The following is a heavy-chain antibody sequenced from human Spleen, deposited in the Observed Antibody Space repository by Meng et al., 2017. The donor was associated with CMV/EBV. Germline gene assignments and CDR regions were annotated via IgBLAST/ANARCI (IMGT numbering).Heavy chain of an antibody. CDR3: ARAQGYYESGYYNSHYQHGMDV. CDR2: IKDSGTGT. Sequence: GESLKISCAASGFTFSSYEMNWVRQAPGKGLEWVAGIKDSGTGTSYADSVKGRFTISRDNDKKSLYLQMNSLRVEDTALYYCARAQGYYESGYYNSHYQHGMDVWGQGTTVTVSS. D-gene: IGHD3-22*01. V-gene: IGHV3-20*04. CDR1: GFTFSSYE. J-gene: IGHJ6*02.